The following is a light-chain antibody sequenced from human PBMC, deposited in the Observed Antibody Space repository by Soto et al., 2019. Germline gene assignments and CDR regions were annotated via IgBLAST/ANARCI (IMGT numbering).Light chain of an antibody. J-gene: IGLJ1*01. CDR1: SSNIGTNT. CDR3: AAWDDSLNGRV. Sequence: QSVLTQPPSASGTPGQRITISCSGGSSNIGTNTVNWYQQLPGTAPKLPINSNNQRPSGVPDRFSGSKSGTSASLAISGLQSEDEAHYYCAAWDDSLNGRVFGPGTKLTVL. V-gene: IGLV1-44*01. CDR2: SNN.